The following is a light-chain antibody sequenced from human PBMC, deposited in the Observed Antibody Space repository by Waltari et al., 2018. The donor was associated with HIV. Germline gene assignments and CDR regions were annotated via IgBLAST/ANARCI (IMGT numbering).Light chain of an antibody. V-gene: IGKV1-33*01. CDR2: DAS. CDR1: QDISDF. J-gene: IGKJ4*01. Sequence: DIQITQSQSSLSASVGDRVTITCQASQDISDFLNWYQQKPGKAPKLLIYDASNLETGVPSTFSGSGSGTDFTFTISSLQPEDIATYYCQQYDNLPLTFGGGTKVEIK. CDR3: QQYDNLPLT.